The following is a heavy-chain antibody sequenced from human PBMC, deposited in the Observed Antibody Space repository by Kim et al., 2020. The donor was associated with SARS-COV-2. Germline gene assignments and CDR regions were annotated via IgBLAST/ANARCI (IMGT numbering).Heavy chain of an antibody. J-gene: IGHJ4*02. Sequence: TIDYADSVKGRFTISRDNAKNSLYLQMDSLRAEDTAVYYCAREHYKYYFDYWGQGSLVTVSS. CDR2: TI. D-gene: IGHD1-1*01. V-gene: IGHV3-11*01. CDR3: AREHYKYYFDY.